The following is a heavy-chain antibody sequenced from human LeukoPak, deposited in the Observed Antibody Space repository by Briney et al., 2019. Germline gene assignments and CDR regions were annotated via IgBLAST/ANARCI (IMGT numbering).Heavy chain of an antibody. D-gene: IGHD6-19*01. Sequence: GGSLRLSCAASGFTFSNYNMNWVRQAPGKGLEWVSYISSGSITIYYADSVKGRFTISRDNAKNSLYLQMNSLRAEDTAVYYCAKRHSSGCYYFDYWGQRTLVTVSS. CDR3: AKRHSSGCYYFDY. V-gene: IGHV3-48*01. CDR1: GFTFSNYN. CDR2: ISSGSITI. J-gene: IGHJ4*02.